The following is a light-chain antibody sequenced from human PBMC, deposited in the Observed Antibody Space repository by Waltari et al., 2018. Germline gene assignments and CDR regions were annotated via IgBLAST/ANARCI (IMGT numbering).Light chain of an antibody. CDR2: RNT. CDR3: QSFDTNLSVV. V-gene: IGLV1-40*01. CDR1: SSNIGAGYA. J-gene: IGLJ2*01. Sequence: QSVLTQPPSVSGAPGQRVTISCTGGSSNIGAGYAVHWYQQIPGTAPRLLIPRNTDRPSGVPDRFSGSKSATSASLAITGLQAEDEAHYYCQSFDTNLSVVFGGGTKLTVL.